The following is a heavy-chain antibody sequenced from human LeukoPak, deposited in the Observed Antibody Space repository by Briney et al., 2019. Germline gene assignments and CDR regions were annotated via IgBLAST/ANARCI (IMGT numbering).Heavy chain of an antibody. J-gene: IGHJ6*02. Sequence: ASVKVSCKASGYNFISYYMHWVRQAPGQGLEWMGIINPSGGSTSYAQKFQDRVTMTRDTSTSTVYMELSSLKSEDTAVYYCAREDVVLVDAVRYYYYGMDVWGQGTRSPSP. CDR1: GYNFISYY. CDR2: INPSGGST. V-gene: IGHV1-46*01. CDR3: AREDVVLVDAVRYYYYGMDV. D-gene: IGHD2-8*01.